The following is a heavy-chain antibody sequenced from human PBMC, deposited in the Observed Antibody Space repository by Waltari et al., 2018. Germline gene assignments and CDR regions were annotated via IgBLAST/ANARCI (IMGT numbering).Heavy chain of an antibody. CDR2: IYHSGRT. CDR3: ARNSGNYSFFY. V-gene: IGHV4-38-2*01. CDR1: GYSISSGYF. D-gene: IGHD1-26*01. J-gene: IGHJ4*02. Sequence: QVQLQESGPGLVKPSATLSLTCAVSGYSISSGYFWGWIRQPPGKGLEWIGSIYHSGRTYYNPSLNSRVTISVDTSKNQFSLKLSSVTAADTAVYYCARNSGNYSFFYWGQGTLVTVSS.